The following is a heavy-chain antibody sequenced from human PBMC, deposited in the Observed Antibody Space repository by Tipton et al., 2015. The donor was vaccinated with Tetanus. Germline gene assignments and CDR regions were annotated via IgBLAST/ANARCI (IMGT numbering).Heavy chain of an antibody. CDR1: GYTFTSYG. CDR2: ISAYNGNT. J-gene: IGHJ6*03. CDR3: ARDVGRDYYDSSVYYMDV. Sequence: QLVQSGAEVKKPGASVKVSCKASGYTFTSYGISWVRQAPGQGLEWMRWISAYNGNTNCAQKLQGRVTMTTDTSTSTAYMELRSLRSDDTAVYYCARDVGRDYYDSSVYYMDVWGKWTTVTVSS. D-gene: IGHD3-22*01. V-gene: IGHV1-18*01.